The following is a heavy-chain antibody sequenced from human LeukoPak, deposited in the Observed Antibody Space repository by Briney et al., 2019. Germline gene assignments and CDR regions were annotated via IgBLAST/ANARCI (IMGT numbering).Heavy chain of an antibody. CDR3: ARDSVTMLPLDAFDI. D-gene: IGHD3-10*02. Sequence: QPGGSLRLSCAASGFTFSRFWMTWVRQAPGKGLEWVANIKEDGSKQNYVDSVKGRFTISRDNSKNTLYLQMNSLRAEDTAVYYCARDSVTMLPLDAFDIWGQGTMVTVSS. CDR1: GFTFSRFW. CDR2: IKEDGSKQ. V-gene: IGHV3-7*01. J-gene: IGHJ3*02.